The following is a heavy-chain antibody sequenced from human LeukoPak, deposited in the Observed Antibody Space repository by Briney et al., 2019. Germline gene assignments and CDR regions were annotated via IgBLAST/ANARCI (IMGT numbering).Heavy chain of an antibody. CDR3: ARVTLVLSDSDWYFDL. J-gene: IGHJ2*01. Sequence: GGSLRLSCAASGFTFSSYEMNWVRQAPGKGLEWVSYISSSGSTIYYADSVKGRFTISRDNAKNSLYLQMNSLRAEDTAVYYCARVTLVLSDSDWYFDLWGRGTLVTVSS. V-gene: IGHV3-48*03. CDR1: GFTFSSYE. CDR2: ISSSGSTI. D-gene: IGHD2-21*01.